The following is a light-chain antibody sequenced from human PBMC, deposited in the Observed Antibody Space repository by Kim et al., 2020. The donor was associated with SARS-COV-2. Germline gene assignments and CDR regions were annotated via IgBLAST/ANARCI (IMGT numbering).Light chain of an antibody. J-gene: IGLJ1*01. CDR2: GNT. CDR1: SSNIGAPYD. CDR3: QSYDSSLSGYV. V-gene: IGLV1-40*01. Sequence: QSVLTQPPSVSGAPGQRVTISCTGSSSNIGAPYDVHWYQQLPGTAPKLLIYGNTNRPSGIPDRFSGSKSDTSASLAITGLQAEDEADYYCQSYDSSLSGYVFGTGTKVTVL.